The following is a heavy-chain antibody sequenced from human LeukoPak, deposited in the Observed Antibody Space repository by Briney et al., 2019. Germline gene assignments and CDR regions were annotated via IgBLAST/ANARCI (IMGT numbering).Heavy chain of an antibody. D-gene: IGHD2/OR15-2a*01. CDR3: ARATCNTDCAGFDP. Sequence: ASVKVSCKASGYTIIGYYMHWVRQAPGQGLEWTGWINPNGDGTKYAHNFQGRVTMTRDTSISIAYMELSGLRADDTAVYYCARATCNTDCAGFDPWGQGTLVTVSS. V-gene: IGHV1-2*02. CDR1: GYTIIGYY. CDR2: INPNGDGT. J-gene: IGHJ5*02.